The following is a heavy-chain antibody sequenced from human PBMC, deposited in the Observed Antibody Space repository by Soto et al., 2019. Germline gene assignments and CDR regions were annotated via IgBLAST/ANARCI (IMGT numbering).Heavy chain of an antibody. Sequence: SETLSLTCTVSGGYISSGDYYWRWIRQPPGQCLEWIGYIYYSGTTYYNPSLKSRVTISVDTSKNQFSLKLSSVTAADTAVYYCARVGYCSSTSCFGYYYGMDVWGQGTTVTVYS. CDR2: IYYSGTT. D-gene: IGHD2-2*01. J-gene: IGHJ6*02. V-gene: IGHV4-30-4*01. CDR1: GGYISSGDYY. CDR3: ARVGYCSSTSCFGYYYGMDV.